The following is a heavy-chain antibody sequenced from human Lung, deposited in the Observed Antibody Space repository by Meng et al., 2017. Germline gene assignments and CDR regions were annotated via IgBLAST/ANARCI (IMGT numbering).Heavy chain of an antibody. Sequence: GESLKISCAASGFTFSSAAMGWVRQAPGKGLEWVSVISSSGGNSFYADSVKGRFTISRDNSKDSLYLQMNSVRAEGTAVYYCTKDLQTTYWGQGTLVTVSS. CDR3: TKDLQTTY. D-gene: IGHD1-7*01. V-gene: IGHV3-23*01. CDR1: GFTFSSAA. J-gene: IGHJ4*02. CDR2: ISSSGGNS.